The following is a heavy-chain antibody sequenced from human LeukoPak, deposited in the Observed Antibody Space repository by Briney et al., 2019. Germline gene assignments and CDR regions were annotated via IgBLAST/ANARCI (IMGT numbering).Heavy chain of an antibody. CDR1: GFTFSSYW. Sequence: GGSLRLSCGASGFTFSSYWMSWVRQAPGKGLEWVANIKQDGSEKYYVDSVKGRFTISRDNAKNSLYLQMNSLRAEDTAVYYCASLSMATPTGDDYWGQGTLVTVSS. CDR2: IKQDGSEK. J-gene: IGHJ4*02. D-gene: IGHD5-24*01. CDR3: ASLSMATPTGDDY. V-gene: IGHV3-7*01.